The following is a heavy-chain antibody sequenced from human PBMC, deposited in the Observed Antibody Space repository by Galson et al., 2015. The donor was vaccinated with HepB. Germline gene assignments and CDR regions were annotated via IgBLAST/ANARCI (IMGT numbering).Heavy chain of an antibody. CDR1: GFTFSSYA. V-gene: IGHV3-30-3*01. Sequence: SLRLSCAASGFTFSSYAMHWVRQAPGKGLEWVAVISYDGSNKYYADSVKGRFTISRDNSKNTLYLRMNSLRAEDTAVYYCASLGTSSPIAAWGQGTLVTVSS. J-gene: IGHJ5*02. CDR2: ISYDGSNK. CDR3: ASLGTSSPIAA. D-gene: IGHD2-2*01.